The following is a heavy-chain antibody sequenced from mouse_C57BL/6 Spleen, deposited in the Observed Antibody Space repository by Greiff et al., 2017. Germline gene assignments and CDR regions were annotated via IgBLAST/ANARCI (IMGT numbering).Heavy chain of an antibody. CDR3: ARSGGNYAYAMDY. J-gene: IGHJ4*01. D-gene: IGHD2-1*01. CDR1: GYAFTNYL. CDR2: INPGSGGT. V-gene: IGHV1-54*01. Sequence: QVQLKQSGAELVRPGTSVKVSCKASGYAFTNYLIEWVKQRPGQGLEWIGVINPGSGGTNYNEKFKGKATLTADKSSSTAYMQLSSLTSEDSAVYFCARSGGNYAYAMDYWGQGTSVTVSS.